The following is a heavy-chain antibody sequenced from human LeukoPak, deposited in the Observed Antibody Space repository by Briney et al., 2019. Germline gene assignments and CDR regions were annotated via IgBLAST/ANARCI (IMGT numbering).Heavy chain of an antibody. J-gene: IGHJ4*02. CDR1: GFTFSSYW. V-gene: IGHV3-74*01. D-gene: IGHD5-12*01. CDR2: INSDGSST. CDR3: ARRTTRGYSGYAFDY. Sequence: GGSLRLSCAASGFTFSSYWMHWARQAPGKRLVWVSRINSDGSSTSHEDSAKGRFTISRDNAKNTLYMQMNSLRAEDTAVYYCARRTTRGYSGYAFDYWGQGTLVAVSS.